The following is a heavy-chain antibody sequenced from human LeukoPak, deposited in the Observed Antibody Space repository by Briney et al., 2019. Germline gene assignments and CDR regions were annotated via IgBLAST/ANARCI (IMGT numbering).Heavy chain of an antibody. CDR3: ARTRTTPGIRGLQMRYFDY. V-gene: IGHV3-13*01. CDR2: IGTAADT. D-gene: IGHD3-10*01. J-gene: IGHJ4*02. CDR1: GFTFNKYD. Sequence: GSLRLSCAASGFTFNKYDMHWVRQVTGKSLEWVSGIGTAADTFYPDSVKGRFTISRDNAKNSIYLQMNSLRGGDTAVYYCARTRTTPGIRGLQMRYFDYWGQGTLVAVSS.